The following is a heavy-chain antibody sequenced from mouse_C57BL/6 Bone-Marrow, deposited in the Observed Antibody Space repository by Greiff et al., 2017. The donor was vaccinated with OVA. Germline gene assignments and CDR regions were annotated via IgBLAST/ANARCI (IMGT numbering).Heavy chain of an antibody. CDR2: IDPGNGDT. CDR1: GFTIKDDY. D-gene: IGHD2-2*01. V-gene: IGHV14-4*01. Sequence: EVQLQQSGAELVRPGASVKLSCTASGFTIKDDYMPWVKQRPEQGLEWIGWIDPGNGDTEYASKFQGKATITEDTSSNTADLQLSSLTSEDTAVYYCTTMVTSDYWGQGTTLTVSS. J-gene: IGHJ2*01. CDR3: TTMVTSDY.